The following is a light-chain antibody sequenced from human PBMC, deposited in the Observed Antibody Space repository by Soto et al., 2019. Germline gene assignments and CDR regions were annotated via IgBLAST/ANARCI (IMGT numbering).Light chain of an antibody. CDR1: QGIRND. V-gene: IGKV1-17*01. J-gene: IGKJ1*01. CDR2: AAS. Sequence: DIQMTQSPSSLSASVGDRVTITCRASQGIRNDLGWYQQKPGKAPKRLIYAASSLQSGVPSRFSGSGSETEFTLTISSLQPDDVAIYYCQHYKSYPWTLGQGTKVDI. CDR3: QHYKSYPWT.